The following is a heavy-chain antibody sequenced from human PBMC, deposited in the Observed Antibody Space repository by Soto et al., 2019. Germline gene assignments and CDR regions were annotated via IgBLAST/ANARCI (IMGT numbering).Heavy chain of an antibody. D-gene: IGHD3-22*01. CDR1: GFSLSTSGVG. Sequence: GSGPTLVNPTQTLTLTCTFSGFSLSTSGVGVGWIRQPPGKALEWLALIYWDDDKRYSPSLKSRLTITKDTSKNQVVLTMTNMDPVDTATYYCARMRPTEDTYGYYYYLDYWGQGTPVTVSS. CDR2: IYWDDDK. J-gene: IGHJ4*02. CDR3: ARMRPTEDTYGYYYYLDY. V-gene: IGHV2-5*02.